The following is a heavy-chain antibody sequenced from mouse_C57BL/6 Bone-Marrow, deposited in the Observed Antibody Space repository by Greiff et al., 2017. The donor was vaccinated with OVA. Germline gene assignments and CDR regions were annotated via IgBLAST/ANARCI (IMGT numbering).Heavy chain of an antibody. CDR2: ISSGSSTI. Sequence: EVKVEESGGGLVKPGGSLKLSCAASGFTFSDYGMHWVRQAPEKGLEWVAYISSGSSTIYYADTVKGRFTISRDNAKNTLFLQMTSLRSEDTAMYYCAITAQATSFYAMDYWGQGTSVTVSS. D-gene: IGHD3-2*02. CDR1: GFTFSDYG. J-gene: IGHJ4*01. V-gene: IGHV5-17*01. CDR3: AITAQATSFYAMDY.